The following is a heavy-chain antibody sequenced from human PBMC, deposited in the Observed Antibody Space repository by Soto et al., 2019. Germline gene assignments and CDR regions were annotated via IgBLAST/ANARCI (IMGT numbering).Heavy chain of an antibody. CDR1: GFTFSNYA. V-gene: IGHV3-23*01. CDR3: AKDIADIVVIPASISAYYALYV. CDR2: ISGSGGSS. D-gene: IGHD2-2*01. Sequence: EVHLLESGGGLVQPGGSLRLSCAASGFTFSNYAMSWVRQAPGKGLQWVSAISGSGGSSYYADSVKGRFTISRDNSKNTLYLQLNSLRAEDTAVYYCAKDIADIVVIPASISAYYALYVWGQGTTVTVSS. J-gene: IGHJ6*02.